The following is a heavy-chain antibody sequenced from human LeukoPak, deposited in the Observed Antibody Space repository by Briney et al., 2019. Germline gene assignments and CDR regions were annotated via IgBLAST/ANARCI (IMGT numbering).Heavy chain of an antibody. D-gene: IGHD2-15*01. CDR2: ISSSGTI. CDR1: GFTLTSYN. CDR3: ARVAPNRRYCSGGSCLNYFDY. Sequence: GGSLRLSCAACGFTLTSYNINWVRQAPGKGLEWISYISSSGTIYHADSVKGRFTISRDNAKNSLFLQMDSLRVAGTAVYYCARVAPNRRYCSGGSCLNYFDYWGQGTLVTVSS. V-gene: IGHV3-48*01. J-gene: IGHJ4*02.